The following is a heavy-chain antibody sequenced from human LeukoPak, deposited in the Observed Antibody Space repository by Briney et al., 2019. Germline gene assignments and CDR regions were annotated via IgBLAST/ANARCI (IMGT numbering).Heavy chain of an antibody. CDR2: ISSRRGSSI. CDR3: ARESGAGLVPAIRDYYYSMDV. D-gene: IGHD2-21*02. Sequence: GGSLRLSCAVSGFTFSDYYMSWIRQAPGKGLEGVSYISSRRGSSIYYADSVKGRFTISRDNAKNSLYLQMNTLRAEDTAGYYCARESGAGLVPAIRDYYYSMDVWGKGTTVTVSS. J-gene: IGHJ6*03. V-gene: IGHV3-11*01. CDR1: GFTFSDYY.